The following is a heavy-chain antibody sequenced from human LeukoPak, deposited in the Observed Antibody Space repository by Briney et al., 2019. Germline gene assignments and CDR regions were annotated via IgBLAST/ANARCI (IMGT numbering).Heavy chain of an antibody. CDR3: AKDLSRGVTTGHFDY. CDR1: GFTFSSYD. J-gene: IGHJ4*02. D-gene: IGHD3-10*01. CDR2: ISGGGGST. V-gene: IGHV3-23*01. Sequence: PGGSLRLSCAASGFTFSSYDMSWVRQAPGKGLEWVSGISGGGGSTYYADSVKGRFTISRDNSKNTLYLQMNSLRAEDTAVYYCAKDLSRGVTTGHFDYWGQGTLVTVSS.